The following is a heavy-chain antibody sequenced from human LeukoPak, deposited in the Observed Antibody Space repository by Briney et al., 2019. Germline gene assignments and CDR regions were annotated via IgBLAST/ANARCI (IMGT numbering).Heavy chain of an antibody. D-gene: IGHD6-19*01. V-gene: IGHV1-69*13. CDR2: IIPIFGTA. J-gene: IGHJ6*02. CDR3: AREGIAVAKDYYYYGMDV. Sequence: ASVKVSCKASGGTFSSYAISWVRQAPGQGLEWMGGIIPIFGTANYAQKFQGRVTITADESTSTAYMELSSLRSEDTAVYYCAREGIAVAKDYYYYGMDVWSQGTTVTVSS. CDR1: GGTFSSYA.